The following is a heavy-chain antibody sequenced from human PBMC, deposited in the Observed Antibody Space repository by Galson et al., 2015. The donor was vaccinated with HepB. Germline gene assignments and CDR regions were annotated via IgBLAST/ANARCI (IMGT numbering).Heavy chain of an antibody. Sequence: SLRLSCAASGFSFSTSNMSWVRQTPGKGLEWVSSISGSGSDISYRDSVRGRFTISRDNAKNSVYLQMNSLRAEDTATYYCARDRADQWLATYYFDYWGLGTLVTVSS. CDR1: GFSFSTSN. CDR2: ISGSGSDI. CDR3: ARDRADQWLATYYFDY. V-gene: IGHV3-21*01. D-gene: IGHD6-19*01. J-gene: IGHJ4*02.